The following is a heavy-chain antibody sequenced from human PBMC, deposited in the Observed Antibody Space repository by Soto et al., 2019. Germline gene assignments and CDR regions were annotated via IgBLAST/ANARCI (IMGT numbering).Heavy chain of an antibody. D-gene: IGHD4-17*01. Sequence: WVRQEPGKGLEWVSAISGSGGSTYYADSVKGRFTISRDNSKNTLYLQMNSLFVFKPTVAYGVRSRALDS. CDR2: ISGSGGST. CDR3: VRSRALDS. J-gene: IGHJ5*01. V-gene: IGHV3-23*01.